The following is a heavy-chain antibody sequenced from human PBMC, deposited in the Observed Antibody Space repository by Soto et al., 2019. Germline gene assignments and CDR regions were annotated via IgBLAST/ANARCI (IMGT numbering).Heavy chain of an antibody. CDR3: VRGRGPMNRGYFFS. J-gene: IGHJ4*02. D-gene: IGHD2-21*01. CDR1: GFRFDDFA. CDR2: ISWNSGDK. V-gene: IGHV3-9*01. Sequence: EVQMVESGGGLVKPGMSLRLSCAASGFRFDDFAMHWVRQGQGKGLEWVSGISWNSGDKDYGDSVKGRFVISRDNDKNSLDLQMNSLRPEDTAVYYCVRGRGPMNRGYFFSWGRETLVIVSP.